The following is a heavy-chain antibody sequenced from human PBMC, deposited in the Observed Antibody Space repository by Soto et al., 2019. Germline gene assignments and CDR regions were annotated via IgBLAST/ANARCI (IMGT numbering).Heavy chain of an antibody. CDR2: IGTAGDP. Sequence: GGSMRLSCAASGFTFSSYDMHWVRQATGKGLEWVSAIGTAGDPYYPGSVKGRFTISRENAKNSLYLQMNSLRAGDTAGYYCARGGDSYEGEDYGMDFWCQGTTVTVSS. CDR1: GFTFSSYD. CDR3: ARGGDSYEGEDYGMDF. J-gene: IGHJ6*02. D-gene: IGHD5-18*01. V-gene: IGHV3-13*05.